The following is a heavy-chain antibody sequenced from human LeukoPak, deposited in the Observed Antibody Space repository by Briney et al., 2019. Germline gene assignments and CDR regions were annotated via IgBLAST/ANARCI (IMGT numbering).Heavy chain of an antibody. CDR1: GFTFSSYA. D-gene: IGHD6-19*01. CDR2: ISSTGGGT. CDR3: AREPSVSGPNDY. Sequence: PGGSLRLSCAASGFTFSSYAMSWVRQAPGKGLDWASAISSTGGGTYYADSVKGRFTLSRDNSKNTVYLQMNTLRAEDTALYYCAREPSVSGPNDYWGEGTLVTVSA. V-gene: IGHV3-23*01. J-gene: IGHJ4*02.